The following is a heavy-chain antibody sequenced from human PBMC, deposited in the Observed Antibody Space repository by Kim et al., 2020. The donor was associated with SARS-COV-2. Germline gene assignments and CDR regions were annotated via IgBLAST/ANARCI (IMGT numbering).Heavy chain of an antibody. Sequence: SETLSLTCSVSGASISDYYWTWIRQPPGKGLEWIGYIYSSGSADYKSSLKSRVTISLDTSKSQLSLRLNSVTTADTAVYYCARQKSGCGSTCRSDGYDVWGHGTLVTVSS. CDR2: IYSSGSA. D-gene: IGHD6-13*01. J-gene: IGHJ3*01. V-gene: IGHV4-59*08. CDR3: ARQKSGCGSTCRSDGYDV. CDR1: GASISDYY.